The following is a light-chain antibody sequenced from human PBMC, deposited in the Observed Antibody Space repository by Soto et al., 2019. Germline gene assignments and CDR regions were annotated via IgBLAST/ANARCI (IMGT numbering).Light chain of an antibody. Sequence: EIVMTQSPAPLSLSPGEKATLSCRGSQSVSSNLAWYQQKPGQAPRLLIYGASTRATGIPARFSGSGSGTEFTLTISSLQSEDFAVYYCQQYNNWPPLTFGGGTKVDIK. J-gene: IGKJ4*01. CDR3: QQYNNWPPLT. CDR2: GAS. V-gene: IGKV3-15*01. CDR1: QSVSSN.